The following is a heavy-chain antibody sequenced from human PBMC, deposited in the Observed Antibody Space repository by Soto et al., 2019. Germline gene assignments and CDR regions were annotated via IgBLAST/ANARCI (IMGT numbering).Heavy chain of an antibody. J-gene: IGHJ4*02. CDR2: VYYSGST. CDR3: ARGEYDSSGYYSFDS. Sequence: QVQLQESGPGLVKILETLSLTCNVSGGSMRTYYWSWIRQPPGKGLEWIGFVYYSGSTKFNPSLKSRATISVDTSKNQFSLKLSSVTAADTAVYYCARGEYDSSGYYSFDSWGQGTLLAVSS. D-gene: IGHD3-22*01. V-gene: IGHV4-59*01. CDR1: GGSMRTYY.